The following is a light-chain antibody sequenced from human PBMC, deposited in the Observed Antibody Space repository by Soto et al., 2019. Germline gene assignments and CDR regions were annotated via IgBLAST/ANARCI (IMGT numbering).Light chain of an antibody. Sequence: QSVLTRPASVSGSPGQSITISCTGTSSDVGGYNHVSWYQHHPGKAPKLMIYEVSNRPSGVSNRFSGSKSGNTASLTISGLQADDEADYYCNSHTSSNTRVFGTGTKSPS. J-gene: IGLJ1*01. V-gene: IGLV2-14*01. CDR1: SSDVGGYNH. CDR3: NSHTSSNTRV. CDR2: EVS.